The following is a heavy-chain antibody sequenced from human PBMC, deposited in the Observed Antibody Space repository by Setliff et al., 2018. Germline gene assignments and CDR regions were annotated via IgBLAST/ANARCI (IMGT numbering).Heavy chain of an antibody. Sequence: ASVKVSCKASGYTFTGYYMHWVRQAPGQGLEWMGWINPNSGDTNYAQKFQGWVTMTRDTSISTAYMELSRLRSDDTAVYYCARSRDGGNSSGYSGAFDIWGQGTMVTVSS. CDR1: GYTFTGYY. D-gene: IGHD3-22*01. CDR3: ARSRDGGNSSGYSGAFDI. CDR2: INPNSGDT. V-gene: IGHV1-2*04. J-gene: IGHJ3*02.